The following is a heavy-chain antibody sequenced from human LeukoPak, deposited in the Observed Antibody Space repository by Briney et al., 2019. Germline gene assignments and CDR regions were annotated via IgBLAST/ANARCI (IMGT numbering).Heavy chain of an antibody. CDR1: GFTFSSYG. Sequence: GGSLRLSCAASGFTFSSYGMHWVRQAPGKGLAWVAFIRYDGSNKYYADSVKGRFTISRDNSKNTLYLQMNSLRAEDTAVYYCAKVVVVTATNYYFDYWGQGTLVTVSS. D-gene: IGHD2-21*02. CDR3: AKVVVVTATNYYFDY. CDR2: IRYDGSNK. J-gene: IGHJ4*02. V-gene: IGHV3-30*02.